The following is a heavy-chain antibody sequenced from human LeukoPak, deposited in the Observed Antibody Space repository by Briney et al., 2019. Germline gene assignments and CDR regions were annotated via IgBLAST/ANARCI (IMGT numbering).Heavy chain of an antibody. CDR2: IYYSGST. Sequence: PSETLSLTCTVSGGSISSYYWSWIRQPPGKGLEWIGNIYYSGSTNYNPSLKSRVTISVDTSKNQFSPKLSSVTAADTAVYYCTRGSIAYYYMDVWGKGTTVIISS. V-gene: IGHV4-59*01. D-gene: IGHD3-22*01. J-gene: IGHJ6*03. CDR1: GGSISSYY. CDR3: TRGSIAYYYMDV.